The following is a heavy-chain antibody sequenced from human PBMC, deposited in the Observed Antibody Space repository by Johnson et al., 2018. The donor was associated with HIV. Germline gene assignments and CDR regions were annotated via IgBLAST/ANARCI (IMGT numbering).Heavy chain of an antibody. CDR2: ISYDGGIK. V-gene: IGHV3-30-3*01. CDR3: ARTRRRVGAKPWGAFDI. CDR1: GFSFSSYA. Sequence: QVQLVESGGGVVQPGRSLRLSCVASGFSFSSYAMHWVRQAPGKGLEWVALISYDGGIKYDADSVKGRFTISRDNSKNTLSLQMNSLRPEDKAMYYCARTRRRVGAKPWGAFDIWGQGTAVTVSS. D-gene: IGHD1-26*01. J-gene: IGHJ3*02.